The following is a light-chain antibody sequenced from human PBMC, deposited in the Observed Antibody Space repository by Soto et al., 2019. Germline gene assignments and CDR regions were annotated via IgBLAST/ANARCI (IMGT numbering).Light chain of an antibody. Sequence: DIQMTQSPSNLSASVGDRVTITCRASQSIKNWLAWYQQKPGTAPKFLIYDASTLESGVPSRFSGSGSGTEFTLTISSLQSEDFAVYYCQQYNNWPWTFGQGTKVDIK. CDR1: QSIKNW. CDR2: DAS. J-gene: IGKJ1*01. V-gene: IGKV1-5*01. CDR3: QQYNNWPWT.